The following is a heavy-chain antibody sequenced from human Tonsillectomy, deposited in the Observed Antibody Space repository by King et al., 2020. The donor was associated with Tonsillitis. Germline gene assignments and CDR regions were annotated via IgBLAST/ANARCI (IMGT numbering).Heavy chain of an antibody. D-gene: IGHD4-23*01. Sequence: QLQESGPGLVKPSGTLSLTCAVSGGSIRSSNWWTWVRQPPGKGLEGMGEIYHSGRTNYNPSLKSRVTISVDKSKNQFSLKLSSVTAADTAVYYCAKNGGNSDFDYWGQGTLVTVSS. V-gene: IGHV4-4*02. CDR3: AKNGGNSDFDY. CDR2: IYHSGRT. J-gene: IGHJ4*02. CDR1: GGSIRSSNW.